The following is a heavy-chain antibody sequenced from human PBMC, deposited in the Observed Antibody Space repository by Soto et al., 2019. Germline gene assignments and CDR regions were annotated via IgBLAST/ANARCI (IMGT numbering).Heavy chain of an antibody. CDR1: GFTFSSYG. V-gene: IGHV3-30*18. D-gene: IGHD4-17*01. CDR2: ISYDGSNK. J-gene: IGHJ4*02. CDR3: AKGYGDYDY. Sequence: QVQLVESRGGVVQPGRSLRLSCAASGFTFSSYGMHWVRQAPGKGLEWVAVISYDGSNKYYADSVKGRFTISRDNSKNTLYLQMNSLRAEDTAVYYCAKGYGDYDYWGQGTLVTVSS.